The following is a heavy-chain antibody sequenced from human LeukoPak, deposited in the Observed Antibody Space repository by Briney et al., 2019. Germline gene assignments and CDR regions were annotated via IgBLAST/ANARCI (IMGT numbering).Heavy chain of an antibody. CDR3: ERGGYSYAVDY. D-gene: IGHD5-18*01. V-gene: IGHV3-64*01. J-gene: IGHJ4*02. CDR1: GFTFSSYA. Sequence: GGSLRLSCAASGFTFSSYAMHWVRQAPGKGLEFVSAISSNVGSTYYANSVKGRFTISRDNSKNTLYLQMGRLRAADMAVSYCERGGYSYAVDYWGQGTLVTVSS. CDR2: ISSNVGST.